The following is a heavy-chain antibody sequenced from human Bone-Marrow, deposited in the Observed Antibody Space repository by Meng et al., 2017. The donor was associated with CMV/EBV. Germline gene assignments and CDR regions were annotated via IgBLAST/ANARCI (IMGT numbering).Heavy chain of an antibody. CDR1: SFTFSVYG. V-gene: IGHV3-30*03. CDR3: AREGRWPSGGFDY. J-gene: IGHJ4*02. D-gene: IGHD3-10*01. Sequence: SAASSFTFSVYGMFWVRPAPGKGLEWVAVISYDGSNKYYADSVKGRFTISRDNSKNTLYLQMNSLRAEDTAVYYCAREGRWPSGGFDYWGQGTLVTVSS. CDR2: ISYDGSNK.